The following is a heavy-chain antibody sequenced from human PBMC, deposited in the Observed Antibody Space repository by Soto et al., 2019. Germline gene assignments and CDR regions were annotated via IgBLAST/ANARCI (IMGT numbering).Heavy chain of an antibody. Sequence: QVQLVQSGAEVKKPGSSVKVSCKASGGTFNSYSINWVRQAPGQGLEWMGEIIPIFGTANYAQKFQGRVTITADESTSTAYMELSSLRSEDPAVYYWATDGGRHCGEIDYCGEGTLVTVS. D-gene: IGHD1-26*01. CDR3: ATDGGRHCGEIDY. J-gene: IGHJ4*02. CDR2: IIPIFGTA. V-gene: IGHV1-69*01. CDR1: GGTFNSYS.